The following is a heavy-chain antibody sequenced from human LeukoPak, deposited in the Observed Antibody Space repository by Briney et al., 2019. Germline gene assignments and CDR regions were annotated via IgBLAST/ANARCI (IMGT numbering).Heavy chain of an antibody. CDR2: INAGNGNT. CDR1: GYTFTSCA. J-gene: IGHJ5*02. CDR3: ARRRGIAAAATWNWFDP. Sequence: ASVKVSCKASGYTFTSCAMHWVRQAPGQRLEWMGWINAGNGNTKYSQKFQGRVTITRDTSASTAYMELSSLRSEDTAVYYCARRRGIAAAATWNWFDPWGQGTLVTVSS. D-gene: IGHD6-13*01. V-gene: IGHV1-3*01.